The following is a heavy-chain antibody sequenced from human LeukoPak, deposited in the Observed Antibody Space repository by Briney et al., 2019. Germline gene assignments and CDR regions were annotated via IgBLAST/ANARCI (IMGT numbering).Heavy chain of an antibody. Sequence: GASVKVSCTASGYTFTSYGISWVRQAPGQGLEWMGWISAYNGNTNYAQKLQGRVTMTTDTSTSTAYMELRSLRSDGTAVYYCARDHYYDYGDYGGLYWYFDLWGRGTLVTVSS. V-gene: IGHV1-18*01. J-gene: IGHJ2*01. CDR2: ISAYNGNT. CDR3: ARDHYYDYGDYGGLYWYFDL. D-gene: IGHD4-17*01. CDR1: GYTFTSYG.